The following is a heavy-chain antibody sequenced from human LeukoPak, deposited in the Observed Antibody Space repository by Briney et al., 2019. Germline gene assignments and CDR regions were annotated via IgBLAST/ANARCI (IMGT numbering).Heavy chain of an antibody. D-gene: IGHD3-3*01. CDR1: GYTFTSYG. J-gene: IGHJ6*02. Sequence: GASVKVSCKASGYTFTSYGMIWVRQAPGQGLEWMGWISAYNGNTNYAQKLQGRVTMTTDTSTSTAYMELRSLRSDDTAVYYCAREKRFLEWLRSYGMDVWGQGTTVTVSS. V-gene: IGHV1-18*01. CDR3: AREKRFLEWLRSYGMDV. CDR2: ISAYNGNT.